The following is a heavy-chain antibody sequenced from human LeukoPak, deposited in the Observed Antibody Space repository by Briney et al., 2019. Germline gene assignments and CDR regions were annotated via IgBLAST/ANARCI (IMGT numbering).Heavy chain of an antibody. V-gene: IGHV4-39*07. Sequence: SETLSLTCTVSGGSISSSSYYWGWIRQPPGKGLEWIGSIYYSGSTYYNPSLKSRVTISVDTSKNQFSLKLSSVTAADTAVYYCARVVGATGSSDYWGQGTLVTVSS. D-gene: IGHD1-26*01. CDR2: IYYSGST. CDR1: GGSISSSSYY. CDR3: ARVVGATGSSDY. J-gene: IGHJ4*02.